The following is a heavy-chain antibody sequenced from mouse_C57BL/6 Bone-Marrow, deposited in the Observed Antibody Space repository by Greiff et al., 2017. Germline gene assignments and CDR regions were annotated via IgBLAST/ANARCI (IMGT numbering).Heavy chain of an antibody. CDR1: GYTFTDYY. D-gene: IGHD1-1*01. Sequence: VQLQQSGPELVKPGASVKISCKASGYTFTDYYMNWVKQSHGKSLEWIGDINPNNGGTSYNQKFKGKATLTVDKSSSTAYMELRSLTSEDSAVYYCARDGSSIYWYVDVWGTGTTVTVSS. J-gene: IGHJ1*03. V-gene: IGHV1-26*01. CDR3: ARDGSSIYWYVDV. CDR2: INPNNGGT.